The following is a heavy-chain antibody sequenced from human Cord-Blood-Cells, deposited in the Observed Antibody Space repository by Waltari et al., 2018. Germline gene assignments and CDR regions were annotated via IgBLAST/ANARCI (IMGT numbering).Heavy chain of an antibody. CDR1: GGSFSGYY. D-gene: IGHD4-4*01. J-gene: IGHJ5*02. Sequence: QVQLQQWGAGLLKPSETLSLTCAVYGGSFSGYYWSWIRQPPGKGLEWIGEINHSGSTNYNPSLKSRVTISVDTSKNQFSPKLSSVTAADTAVYYCARGPNYSNYWFDPWGQGTLVTVSS. V-gene: IGHV4-34*01. CDR3: ARGPNYSNYWFDP. CDR2: INHSGST.